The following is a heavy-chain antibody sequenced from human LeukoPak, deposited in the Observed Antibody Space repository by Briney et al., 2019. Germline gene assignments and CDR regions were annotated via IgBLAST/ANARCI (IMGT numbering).Heavy chain of an antibody. CDR3: ARDPGKAAAASTWGAFDI. CDR2: INPSGGST. CDR1: GYTFTSYD. D-gene: IGHD6-13*01. V-gene: IGHV1-46*01. Sequence: GASVKVSCKASGYTFTSYDINWVRQAPGQGLEWMGIINPSGGSTSYAQKFQGRVTMTRDTSTSTVYMELGSLRSEDTAVYYCARDPGKAAAASTWGAFDIWGQGTMVTVSS. J-gene: IGHJ3*02.